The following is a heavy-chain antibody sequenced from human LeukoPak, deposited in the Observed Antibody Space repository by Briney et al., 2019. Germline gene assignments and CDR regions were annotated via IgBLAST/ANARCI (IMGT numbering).Heavy chain of an antibody. D-gene: IGHD3-22*01. CDR3: ARDNYYDSSGYYYYYYYMDV. CDR1: GGSFSGYY. Sequence: PSETLSLTCAVYGGSFSGYYWSWIRQPPGKGLEWIGEINHSGSTNYNPSLKSRVTMSVDTSKNQFSLKLSSVTAADTAVYYCARDNYYDSSGYYYYYYYMDVWGKGTTVTISS. V-gene: IGHV4-34*01. J-gene: IGHJ6*03. CDR2: INHSGST.